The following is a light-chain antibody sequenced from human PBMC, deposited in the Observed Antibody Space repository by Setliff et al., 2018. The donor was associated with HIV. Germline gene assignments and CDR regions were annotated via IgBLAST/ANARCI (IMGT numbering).Light chain of an antibody. CDR3: CSYAGSYIPYV. CDR1: SSDVGGYNY. V-gene: IGLV2-11*01. J-gene: IGLJ1*01. CDR2: DVS. Sequence: QSALPQPRSVSGSPGQSVTISCTGTSSDVGGYNYVSWYQQHPGKAPKVMIYDVSKRPSGVPDRFSGSKSGNTASLTISGLQAEDEADYYCCSYAGSYIPYVFGTGTKVTV.